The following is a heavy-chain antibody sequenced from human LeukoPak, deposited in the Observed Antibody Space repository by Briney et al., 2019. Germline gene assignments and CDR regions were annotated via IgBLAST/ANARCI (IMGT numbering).Heavy chain of an antibody. CDR1: ELSVGSNY. Sequence: GGSLRLSCAASELSVGSNYMTWVRQAPGKGLEWVSAISGSGGSTYYADSVKGRFTISRDNSKNTLYLQMNSLRAEDTAVYYCAKSPTYYDFWSGYYKDDYYYYMDVWGKGTTVTVSS. J-gene: IGHJ6*03. CDR2: ISGSGGST. V-gene: IGHV3-23*01. CDR3: AKSPTYYDFWSGYYKDDYYYYMDV. D-gene: IGHD3-3*01.